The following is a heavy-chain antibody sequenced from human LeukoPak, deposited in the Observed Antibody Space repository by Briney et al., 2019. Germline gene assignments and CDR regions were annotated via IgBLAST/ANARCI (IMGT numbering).Heavy chain of an antibody. J-gene: IGHJ3*02. CDR1: GYTVTSYA. D-gene: IGHD3-22*01. CDR3: ARVGPYYYDSSGYYYDRYAFDI. Sequence: ASVKVSCKASGYTVTSYAMNWVRQTPRQGLEWMEWINTNTGNPTYAQGFTGRFVFSLDTSVSTAYLQISSLKAEGTAVYYCARVGPYYYDSSGYYYDRYAFDIWGQGTMVTVSS. V-gene: IGHV7-4-1*02. CDR2: INTNTGNP.